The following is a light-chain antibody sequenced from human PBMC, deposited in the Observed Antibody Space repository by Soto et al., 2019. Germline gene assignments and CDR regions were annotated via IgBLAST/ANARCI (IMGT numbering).Light chain of an antibody. CDR3: QPFQSYPYT. CDR2: KAS. J-gene: IGKJ2*01. CDR1: QGIGGS. V-gene: IGKV1-5*03. Sequence: DIQMTQSPSTLSASVGDRVTVTCRASQGIGGSLAWYQQKPGKAPNLLIYKASILESGVPSRFSASGSGTEFTLTITSLQPEDFAPYYCQPFQSYPYTFGQGTKLEIK.